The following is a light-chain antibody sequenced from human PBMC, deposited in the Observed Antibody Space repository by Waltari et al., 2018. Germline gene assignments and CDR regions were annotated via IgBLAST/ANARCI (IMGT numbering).Light chain of an antibody. Sequence: EIVLTQSPVTLSLSPGERATLSCRASQSVSSYLTWYQQKPGQAPRLLIYDASNRATGIPARFRGSGSGTDFTLTISSLEPEDFAVYYCQQRSNWPPALTCGGGTKVEVK. CDR1: QSVSSY. CDR2: DAS. V-gene: IGKV3-11*01. J-gene: IGKJ4*01. CDR3: QQRSNWPPALT.